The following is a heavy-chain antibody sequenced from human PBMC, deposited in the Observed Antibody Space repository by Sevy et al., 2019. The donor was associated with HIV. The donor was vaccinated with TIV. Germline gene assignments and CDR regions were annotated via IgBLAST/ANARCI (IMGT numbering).Heavy chain of an antibody. CDR3: ANSPTGSESKPDY. J-gene: IGHJ4*02. CDR2: IYHSGGTT. D-gene: IGHD2-8*02. CDR1: GFTFGNFA. Sequence: GGSLRLSCAASGFTFGNFAIIWARQAPGKGLEWLSSIYHSGGTTYIVDSVKGRFTISRDNSKNTLYLQMDNLRADDTAIYYCANSPTGSESKPDYWGQGTLVTVSS. V-gene: IGHV3-23*05.